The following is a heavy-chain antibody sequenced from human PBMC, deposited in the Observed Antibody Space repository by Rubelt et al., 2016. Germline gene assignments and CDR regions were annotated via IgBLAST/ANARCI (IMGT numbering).Heavy chain of an antibody. CDR1: GGSFSGYY. J-gene: IGHJ4*02. CDR2: INHSGST. V-gene: IGHV4-34*01. CDR3: ARGGYGKFDY. D-gene: IGHD2-15*01. Sequence: QVQLQQWGAGLLKPSETLSLTCAVYGGSFSGYYWSWIRQPPGKGLEWIGEINHSGSTNYNPSLKSRVTISVDTSKNQCSLKLSSVTAADTAVYYCARGGYGKFDYWGQGTLVTVSS.